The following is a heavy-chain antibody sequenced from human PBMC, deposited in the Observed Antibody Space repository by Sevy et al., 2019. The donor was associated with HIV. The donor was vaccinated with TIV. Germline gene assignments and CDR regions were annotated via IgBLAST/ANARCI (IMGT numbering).Heavy chain of an antibody. D-gene: IGHD2-21*02. CDR3: AGETAWGRDFS. Sequence: SETLSLTCIVSGGFISSYFWSWIRQPPGKGLEWIANIYYTGISPYNPSLRSRVTISLDTSRNQISLSLSSVTATDTATYYCAGETAWGRDFSWGQGTLVTVSS. CDR2: IYYTGIS. CDR1: GGFISSYF. V-gene: IGHV4-59*08. J-gene: IGHJ4*02.